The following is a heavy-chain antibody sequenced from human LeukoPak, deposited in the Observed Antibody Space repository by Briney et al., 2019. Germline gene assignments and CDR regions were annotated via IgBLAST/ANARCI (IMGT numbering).Heavy chain of an antibody. J-gene: IGHJ1*01. D-gene: IGHD2-15*01. CDR3: ARGGIVVVVAAPGTGYFQH. V-gene: IGHV4-34*01. CDR2: INHSGST. Sequence: SETLSLTCAVYGGSFSGYYWSWIRQPPGKGLEWIGEINHSGSTNYNPSLKSRVTISVDTSKNQCSLKLSSVTAADTAVYYCARGGIVVVVAAPGTGYFQHWGQGTLVTVSS. CDR1: GGSFSGYY.